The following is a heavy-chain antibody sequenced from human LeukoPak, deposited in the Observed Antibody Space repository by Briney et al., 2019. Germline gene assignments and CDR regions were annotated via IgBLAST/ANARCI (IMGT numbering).Heavy chain of an antibody. CDR3: ARGLGSSTSSGY. CDR1: GFTVSSNY. D-gene: IGHD2-2*01. Sequence: LAGGSLRLSCAASGFTVSSNYMSWVRQAPGKGLEWVSVIYSGGSTYYADSVKGRFTISRDNSKNTLYLQMNSLRAEDTAVYYCARGLGSSTSSGYWGQGTLVTVSS. V-gene: IGHV3-53*01. J-gene: IGHJ4*02. CDR2: IYSGGST.